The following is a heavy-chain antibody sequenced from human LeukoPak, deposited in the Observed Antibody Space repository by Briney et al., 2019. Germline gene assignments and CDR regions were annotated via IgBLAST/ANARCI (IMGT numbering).Heavy chain of an antibody. CDR1: GFTFSSYA. J-gene: IGHJ4*02. CDR2: ISYDGSNK. D-gene: IGHD5-18*01. V-gene: IGHV3-30-3*01. Sequence: GGSLRLSCAASGFTFSSYAMRWVRQAPGKGLEWVAVISYDGSNKYYADSVKGRFTISRDNSKNTLYLQMNSLRAEDTAVYYCARGKYSQSPSFDYWGQGTLVTVSS. CDR3: ARGKYSQSPSFDY.